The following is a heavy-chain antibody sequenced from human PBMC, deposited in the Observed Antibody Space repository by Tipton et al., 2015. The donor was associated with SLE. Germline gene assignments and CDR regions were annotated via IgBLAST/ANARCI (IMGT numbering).Heavy chain of an antibody. CDR3: ARGEQQLVLYYFDY. CDR1: GRSFSGYY. CDR2: INHSGST. V-gene: IGHV4-34*01. Sequence: TLSLTCAVYGRSFSGYYWSWIRQPPGKGLEWIGEINHSGSTNYNPSLKSRVTISVDTSKNQFSLKLNSVTAADTAVYYCARGEQQLVLYYFDYWGQGTLVAVSS. D-gene: IGHD6-13*01. J-gene: IGHJ4*02.